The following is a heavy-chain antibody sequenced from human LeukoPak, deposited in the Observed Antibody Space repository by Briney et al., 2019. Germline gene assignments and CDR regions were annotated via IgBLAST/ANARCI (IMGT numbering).Heavy chain of an antibody. V-gene: IGHV1-8*01. CDR3: ARVTGSIDY. Sequence: ASVKVSCKASGYTFTNYDINWVRQAIGQGLEWMGWMNPKSGYTGYAQKFQGRVTMTRDTSISTAYMELGSLRSEDTAVYYCARVTGSIDYWSQGTLVTVSS. J-gene: IGHJ4*02. CDR1: GYTFTNYD. D-gene: IGHD1-26*01. CDR2: MNPKSGYT.